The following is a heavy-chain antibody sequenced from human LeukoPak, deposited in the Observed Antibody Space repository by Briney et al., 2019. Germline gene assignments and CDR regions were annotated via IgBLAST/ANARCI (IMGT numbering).Heavy chain of an antibody. V-gene: IGHV3-30*02. CDR1: GFTFSSYG. J-gene: IGHJ4*02. Sequence: PGGSLRLSCAASGFTFSSYGMHWVRQAPGKGLEWLTFIRYHGSNKYYADSVKGRFTISRDNSKSTLYLQMNSLRAEDTALYYCAKDMASRDDYSNLFDYWGQGTLVTVSS. CDR3: AKDMASRDDYSNLFDY. CDR2: IRYHGSNK. D-gene: IGHD4-11*01.